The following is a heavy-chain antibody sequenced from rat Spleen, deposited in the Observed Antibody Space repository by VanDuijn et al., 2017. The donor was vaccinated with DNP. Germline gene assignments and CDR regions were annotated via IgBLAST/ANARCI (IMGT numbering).Heavy chain of an antibody. V-gene: IGHV5-27*01. Sequence: EVQLVESGGDLVQPGRSLKLSCAASGFTFSNYDMAWVRQAPTKGLEWVASITNSGGSTYYRDSVKGRFTISRDNAKSTLYLQMDSLRSEDTATYDCTSGLYWGQGVMVTVSS. CDR2: ITNSGGST. CDR1: GFTFSNYD. CDR3: TSGLY. J-gene: IGHJ2*01. D-gene: IGHD1-7*01.